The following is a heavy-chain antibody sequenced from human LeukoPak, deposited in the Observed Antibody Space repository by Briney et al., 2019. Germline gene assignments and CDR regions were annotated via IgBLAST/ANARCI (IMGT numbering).Heavy chain of an antibody. D-gene: IGHD1-26*01. CDR2: ISGSGGST. Sequence: QSGGSLRLSCAASGFTVSSNYMSWVRQAPGKGLEWVSAISGSGGSTYYADSVKGRFTISRDNSKNTLYLQMNSLRAEDTAVYYCAKDQRSGSYYSGNWFDPWGQGTLVTVSS. V-gene: IGHV3-23*01. CDR3: AKDQRSGSYYSGNWFDP. J-gene: IGHJ5*02. CDR1: GFTVSSNY.